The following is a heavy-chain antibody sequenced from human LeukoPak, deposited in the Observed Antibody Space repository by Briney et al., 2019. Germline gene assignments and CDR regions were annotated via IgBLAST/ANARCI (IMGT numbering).Heavy chain of an antibody. J-gene: IGHJ6*02. CDR3: ATGAAIRSYYYGMDV. D-gene: IGHD2-21*01. CDR2: IIPIFGTA. CDR1: GGTFSSYA. V-gene: IGHV1-69*13. Sequence: SVKVSCKASGGTFSSYAISWVRQVPGQGLEWMGGIIPIFGTANYAQKFQGRVTITADESTSTAYMELSSLRSEDTAVYYCATGAAIRSYYYGMDVWGQGTTVTVSS.